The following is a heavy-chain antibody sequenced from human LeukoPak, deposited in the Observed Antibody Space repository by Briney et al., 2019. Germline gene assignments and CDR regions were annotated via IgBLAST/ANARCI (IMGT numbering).Heavy chain of an antibody. Sequence: PSETLSLTCAVYGGSFSGYYWSWIRQPPGKGLEWIGEINHSGSTNYNPSLKSRVTISVDTSKNQFSLKLSSVTAADTAVYYCARPASKVGAMGYFQHWGQGTLVTVSS. V-gene: IGHV4-34*01. CDR2: INHSGST. CDR3: ARPASKVGAMGYFQH. CDR1: GGSFSGYY. J-gene: IGHJ1*01. D-gene: IGHD1-26*01.